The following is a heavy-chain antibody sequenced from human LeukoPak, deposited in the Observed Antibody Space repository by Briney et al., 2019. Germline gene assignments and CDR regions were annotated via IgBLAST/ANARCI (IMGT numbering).Heavy chain of an antibody. CDR3: AKDLYLGAAAGIATTLMDV. CDR2: IIPIFGTA. D-gene: IGHD6-13*01. J-gene: IGHJ6*04. V-gene: IGHV1-69*06. Sequence: SVKVSCKASGGTFSSYAISWVRQAPGQGLEWMGGIIPIFGTANYAQKFQGRVTITADKSTSTAYMELSSLRAEDTAVYYCAKDLYLGAAAGIATTLMDVWGKGTTVTISS. CDR1: GGTFSSYA.